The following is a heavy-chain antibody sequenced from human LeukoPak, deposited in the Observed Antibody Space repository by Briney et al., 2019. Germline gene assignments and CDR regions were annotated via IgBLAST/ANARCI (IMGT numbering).Heavy chain of an antibody. CDR3: ARVPNPRNTYGYNDK. Sequence: ASVNVSFTSSGYAFIDHGVNWVRQARGQGLEGMGLISGYNGHTSYAQEFHGRVMVTTDRSTNTAYLELRSLRSDDTDVYYCARVPNPRNTYGYNDKWGQGTLVTVSS. V-gene: IGHV1-18*04. D-gene: IGHD5-18*01. J-gene: IGHJ4*02. CDR2: ISGYNGHT. CDR1: GYAFIDHG.